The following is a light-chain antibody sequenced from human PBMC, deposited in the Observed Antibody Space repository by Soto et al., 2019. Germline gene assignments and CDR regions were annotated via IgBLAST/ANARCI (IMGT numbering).Light chain of an antibody. CDR2: AAS. Sequence: DIQLTQSPSTLPASVGDRVTITCRASQSISNWLAWYHQKPGKAPKLLIYAASTLQSGVPSRFSGSGSGTDFTLTISCLQSEDFATYYCQQYYSYLITFGQGTRLEIK. J-gene: IGKJ5*01. CDR3: QQYYSYLIT. V-gene: IGKV1-5*01. CDR1: QSISNW.